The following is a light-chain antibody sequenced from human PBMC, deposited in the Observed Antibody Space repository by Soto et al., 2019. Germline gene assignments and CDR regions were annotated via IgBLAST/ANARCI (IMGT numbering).Light chain of an antibody. V-gene: IGLV1-40*01. CDR1: SSNIGANHD. Sequence: QSVLTQPPSVSGAPGQRVTISCTGSSSNIGANHDVHWYQQLPGTAPKLLIYGNSNRPSGVPDRFSGSKSGTSASLAITGLQAEDEADYYCQSYDSSLSAHVVFGGGTKVTVL. CDR3: QSYDSSLSAHVV. CDR2: GNS. J-gene: IGLJ2*01.